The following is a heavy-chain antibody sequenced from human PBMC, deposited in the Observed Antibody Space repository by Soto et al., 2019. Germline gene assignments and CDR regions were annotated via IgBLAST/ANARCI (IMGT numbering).Heavy chain of an antibody. Sequence: QVQLVQSGAEEKKPGASVKVSCKASGYTFSSYAIHWVRQAPGQGLEWMGWINAGNGNTKYSQKFQGRVTITRDTSASTAYMELNSLRSEDTAVYYCERVDGTYWGQGTLVTVSS. D-gene: IGHD1-26*01. CDR2: INAGNGNT. J-gene: IGHJ4*02. CDR3: ERVDGTY. CDR1: GYTFSSYA. V-gene: IGHV1-3*05.